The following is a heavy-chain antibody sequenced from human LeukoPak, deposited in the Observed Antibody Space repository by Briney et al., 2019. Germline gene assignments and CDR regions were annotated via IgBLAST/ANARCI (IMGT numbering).Heavy chain of an antibody. CDR2: IYYSGST. Sequence: SETLSLTCTVSGGSISSYYWSWIRKPPGKGLEWMGYIYYSGSTNYNPSLKSRVTISGDTSKNQFSLKLSSVTAADTAVYYCARLDYYGSGSPFWYFDYWGQGSLVTVSS. CDR3: ARLDYYGSGSPFWYFDY. J-gene: IGHJ4*02. D-gene: IGHD3-10*01. V-gene: IGHV4-59*08. CDR1: GGSISSYY.